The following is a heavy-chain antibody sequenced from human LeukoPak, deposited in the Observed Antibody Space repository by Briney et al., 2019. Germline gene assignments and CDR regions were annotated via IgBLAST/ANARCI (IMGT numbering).Heavy chain of an antibody. Sequence: KASETLSLTCIVSGASISTYSWNWIRQSPEKGLEWVGYIAHSGTTSYRSSLKSRVTISVDTSKNQFSLKLSSVTAADTAVYYCARLIPLQSSSYYDYYYMDVWGKGTTVTVSS. CDR3: ARLIPLQSSSYYDYYYMDV. CDR1: GASISTYS. CDR2: IAHSGTT. D-gene: IGHD4-11*01. V-gene: IGHV4-59*08. J-gene: IGHJ6*03.